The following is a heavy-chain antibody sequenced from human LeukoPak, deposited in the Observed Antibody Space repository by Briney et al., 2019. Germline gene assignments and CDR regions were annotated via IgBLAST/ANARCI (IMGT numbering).Heavy chain of an antibody. V-gene: IGHV3-66*01. D-gene: IGHD3-9*01. CDR1: GFTVSSNY. Sequence: GGSLRLSCAASGFTVSSNYMSWVRQAPGKGLEWVSVIYSGGSTYYADSVKGRFTISRDNSKDTLYLQMNSLRAEDTAVYYCARVGYFDWDFDYWGQGTLVTVSS. CDR3: ARVGYFDWDFDY. CDR2: IYSGGST. J-gene: IGHJ4*02.